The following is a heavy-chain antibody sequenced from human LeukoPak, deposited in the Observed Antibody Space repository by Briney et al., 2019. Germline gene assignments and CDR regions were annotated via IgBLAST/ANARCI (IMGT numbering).Heavy chain of an antibody. V-gene: IGHV1-46*01. CDR1: GYTFTSYF. D-gene: IGHD6-19*01. CDR3: AREVRGAVAF. J-gene: IGHJ4*02. CDR2: INPSGGST. Sequence: GASVKVSCKASGYTFTSYFIHWVRQAPGQGLEWMGTINPSGGSTTYAQKFQGRDSMTRDTSTTTVYMEVSSLRSEDTALYFCAREVRGAVAFWGQGTLVTVSS.